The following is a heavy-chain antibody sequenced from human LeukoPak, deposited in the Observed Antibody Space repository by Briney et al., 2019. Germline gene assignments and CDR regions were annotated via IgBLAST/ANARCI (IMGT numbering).Heavy chain of an antibody. J-gene: IGHJ6*03. D-gene: IGHD6-13*01. CDR2: IIPIFGTA. V-gene: IGHV1-69*06. Sequence: SVKVSCKASGGTFSSYAISWVRQAPGQGLEWMGGIIPIFGTANYAQKFQGRVTITADKSTSTAYMELSSLRSEDTAVYYCAARSAAGWYSYYYMDVWGKGTTVTVSS. CDR3: AARSAAGWYSYYYMDV. CDR1: GGTFSSYA.